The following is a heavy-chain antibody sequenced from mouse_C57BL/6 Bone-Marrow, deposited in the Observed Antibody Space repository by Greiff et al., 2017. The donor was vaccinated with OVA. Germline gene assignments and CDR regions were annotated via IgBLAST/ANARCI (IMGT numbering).Heavy chain of an antibody. D-gene: IGHD2-4*01. CDR2: INPSTGGT. Sequence: EVQLQQSGPELVKPGASVKISCKASGYSFTGYYMNWVKQSPEKSLEWIGEINPSTGGTTYNQKFKAKATLTVDKSSSTAYMQLKSLTSEDSAVYYCARSDYDYDGGFAYWGQGTLVTVSA. J-gene: IGHJ3*01. CDR1: GYSFTGYY. CDR3: ARSDYDYDGGFAY. V-gene: IGHV1-42*01.